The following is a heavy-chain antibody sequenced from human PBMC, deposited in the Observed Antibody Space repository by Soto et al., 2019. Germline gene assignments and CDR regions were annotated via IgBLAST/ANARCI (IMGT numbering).Heavy chain of an antibody. J-gene: IGHJ6*02. CDR2: IIPMYGTP. D-gene: IGHD4-17*01. CDR3: ARCIQLDYLPGLDV. CDR1: GGTFNNHL. V-gene: IGHV1-69*01. Sequence: QVQLLQSGSEVREPGSSVRVSCKASGGTFNNHLIAWVRQAPGQGLEWMGGIIPMYGTPHFAQKFQGRVSITADESKSTVYMELNGLGRDDTATYYCARCIQLDYLPGLDVWGQGTTVTVSS.